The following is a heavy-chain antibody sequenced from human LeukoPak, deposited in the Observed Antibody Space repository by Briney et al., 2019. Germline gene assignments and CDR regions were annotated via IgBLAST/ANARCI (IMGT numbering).Heavy chain of an antibody. D-gene: IGHD3-22*01. V-gene: IGHV1-69*05. J-gene: IGHJ4*02. Sequence: ASVKVSCKASGGTFSSYAISWVRQAPGQGLEWMGGIIPIFGTANYAQKLQGRVTMTTDTSTSTAYMERGSLRSDDTAVYYCARDHYYDSSGYDYWGQGTLVTVSS. CDR3: ARDHYYDSSGYDY. CDR2: IIPIFGTA. CDR1: GGTFSSYA.